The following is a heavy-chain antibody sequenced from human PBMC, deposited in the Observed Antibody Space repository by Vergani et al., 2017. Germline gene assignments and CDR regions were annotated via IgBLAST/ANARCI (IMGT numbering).Heavy chain of an antibody. CDR2: LTGGGGST. CDR3: VKDAGNYENFFDS. J-gene: IGHJ4*02. Sequence: EVQLLESGGSLKQPGGSVRLSCAASGFTFSTYAMHWVRQAPGKGLEWVSALTGGGGSTYYADSFKGRIIISRDNSRDTLYLQMNSLRPEDTATYYCVKDAGNYENFFDSWGEGTLVTVSS. CDR1: GFTFSTYA. D-gene: IGHD1-7*01. V-gene: IGHV3-23*01.